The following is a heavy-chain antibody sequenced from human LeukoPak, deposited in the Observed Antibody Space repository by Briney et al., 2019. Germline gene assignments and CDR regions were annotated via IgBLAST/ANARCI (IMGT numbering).Heavy chain of an antibody. D-gene: IGHD2-2*01. CDR3: AKDAPVVVVATGWYSDL. CDR1: GFTFSSYA. CDR2: ISDSGGST. V-gene: IGHV3-23*01. Sequence: GGSLRLSCAASGFTFSSYAMNWVRQAPGKGLEWVSAISDSGGSTYYADSVKGRFTISRDDSKNTLYLQMNSLRAEDTAVYYCAKDAPVVVVATGWYSDLWAVAPWSLSPQ. J-gene: IGHJ2*01.